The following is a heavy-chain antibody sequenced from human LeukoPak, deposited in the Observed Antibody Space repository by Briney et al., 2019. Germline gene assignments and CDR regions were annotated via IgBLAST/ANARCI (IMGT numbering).Heavy chain of an antibody. CDR1: GGSLSGFY. D-gene: IGHD3-10*01. Sequence: PSETLSLTCAVYGGSLSGFYWSWIRQPPGKGLEWFGEINNSGSTNYNPSLKSRVTISVDTSKNQFSLKLSSVTAADTAVYYCARGRLYYYGSGSYQNDYWGQGTLVTVSS. V-gene: IGHV4-34*01. CDR2: INNSGST. CDR3: ARGRLYYYGSGSYQNDY. J-gene: IGHJ4*02.